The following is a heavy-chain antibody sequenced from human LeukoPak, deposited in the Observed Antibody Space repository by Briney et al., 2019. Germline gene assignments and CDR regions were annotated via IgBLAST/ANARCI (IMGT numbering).Heavy chain of an antibody. CDR2: ISSSSSTI. J-gene: IGHJ4*02. CDR3: AREMAHYFDSSGYSF. D-gene: IGHD3-22*01. V-gene: IGHV3-48*02. Sequence: GGSLRLSCAASGFTFSSSSMNRVRQAPGERPELVSYISSSSSTIHYAESVKGRFTISRDNAKNSLYLQMSSLRDEDTAVYYCAREMAHYFDSSGYSFWGQGTLVTVSS. CDR1: GFTFSSSS.